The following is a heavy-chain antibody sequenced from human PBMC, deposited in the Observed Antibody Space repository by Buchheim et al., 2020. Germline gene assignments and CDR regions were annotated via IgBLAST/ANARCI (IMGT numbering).Heavy chain of an antibody. Sequence: EVQLLESGGGLVQPGGSPRLSCAASGFTFSSYPMSWVRQAPGKGLEWVSAISGSGAGTSYADSVKGRFTMSRDNSKNTLYLQMNSLRAEDTAVYYCAKIPLYSSSWPPVYWGQGTL. CDR1: GFTFSSYP. CDR3: AKIPLYSSSWPPVY. J-gene: IGHJ4*02. D-gene: IGHD6-13*01. V-gene: IGHV3-23*01. CDR2: ISGSGAGT.